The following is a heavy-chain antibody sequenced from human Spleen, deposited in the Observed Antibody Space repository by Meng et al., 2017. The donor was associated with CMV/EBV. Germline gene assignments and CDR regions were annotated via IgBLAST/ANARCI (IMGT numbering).Heavy chain of an antibody. D-gene: IGHD2-2*01. V-gene: IGHV4-34*01. CDR1: SFSGYD. CDR3: ARDFGGYCSSTSCRYFDY. J-gene: IGHJ4*02. CDR2: IHHSGST. Sequence: SFSGYDWSWIRQPPGKGLEWIGEIHHSGSTNYNPSLKSRVTISVDTSKNQFSLKLSSVTAADTAVYYCARDFGGYCSSTSCRYFDYWGQGTLVTVSS.